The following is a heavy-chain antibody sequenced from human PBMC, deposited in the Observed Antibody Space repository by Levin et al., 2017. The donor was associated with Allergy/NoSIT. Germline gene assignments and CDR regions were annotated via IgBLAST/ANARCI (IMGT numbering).Heavy chain of an antibody. Sequence: GESLKISCAASGFTFSSYWMIWVRQAPGKGLEWVANIKQDGSEKYYVDSVKGRFSISRDNAKNSLFLQMNSLRAEDTAVYYCARGYCSSRTSCYGNWFDPWGQGTLVTVSS. D-gene: IGHD2-2*01. J-gene: IGHJ5*02. CDR1: GFTFSSYW. V-gene: IGHV3-7*04. CDR3: ARGYCSSRTSCYGNWFDP. CDR2: IKQDGSEK.